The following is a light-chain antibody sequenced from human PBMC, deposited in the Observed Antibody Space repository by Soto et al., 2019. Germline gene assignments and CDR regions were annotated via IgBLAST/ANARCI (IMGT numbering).Light chain of an antibody. CDR1: QSFSTY. V-gene: IGKV1-5*03. CDR3: QQYNGYTWT. CDR2: KAS. J-gene: IGKJ1*01. Sequence: DIQMTQSPSTLSAFVGDRVTITCRASQSFSTYLAWYQQKPGEAPKLLIYKASSLQSGVPSRFSGSGSGTEFTLTISSLQPDDFATYYCQQYNGYTWTFGLGTKVDIK.